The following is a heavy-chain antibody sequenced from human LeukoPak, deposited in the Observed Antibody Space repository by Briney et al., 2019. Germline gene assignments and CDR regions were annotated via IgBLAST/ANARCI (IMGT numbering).Heavy chain of an antibody. J-gene: IGHJ4*02. D-gene: IGHD6-19*01. CDR2: IKRRSDGGTT. V-gene: IGHV3-15*01. CDR3: TTVQQWLAQALGY. CDR1: GFTFSNAW. Sequence: KTGGSLRLSCAASGFTFSNAWMTWVRQAPGKGLEWVGHIKRRSDGGTTDYAAPVKGRFTISRDDSKSTLYLYMDSLKTEDTAVYYCTTVQQWLAQALGYWGQGTLVTVSS.